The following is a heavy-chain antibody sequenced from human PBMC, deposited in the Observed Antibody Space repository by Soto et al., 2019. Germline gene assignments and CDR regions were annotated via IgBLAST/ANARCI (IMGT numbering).Heavy chain of an antibody. Sequence: QVQLVESGGGVVQPGRSLRLSCAASGFTFSSYGMHWVRQAPGKGLEWVAVIWYDGSNKYYADSVKGRFIISRDNSKNTLYLQMNSLRAEDTAVYYCARDRGAAAYYFDYWGQGTLVTVSS. CDR2: IWYDGSNK. CDR1: GFTFSSYG. D-gene: IGHD6-13*01. CDR3: ARDRGAAAYYFDY. J-gene: IGHJ4*02. V-gene: IGHV3-33*01.